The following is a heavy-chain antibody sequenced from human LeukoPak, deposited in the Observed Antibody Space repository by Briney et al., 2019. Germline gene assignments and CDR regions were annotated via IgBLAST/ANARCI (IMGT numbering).Heavy chain of an antibody. J-gene: IGHJ4*02. Sequence: ASVKVSCKASGYTFTSYGISWVRQAPGQGLEWMGWISAYNDNTYYAQKLQGRVTMTTDTFTNTAYMELRSLRSDDTAVYYCARDDLHGDLDFDYWGQGTLVTVSS. V-gene: IGHV1-18*04. CDR2: ISAYNDNT. D-gene: IGHD4-17*01. CDR1: GYTFTSYG. CDR3: ARDDLHGDLDFDY.